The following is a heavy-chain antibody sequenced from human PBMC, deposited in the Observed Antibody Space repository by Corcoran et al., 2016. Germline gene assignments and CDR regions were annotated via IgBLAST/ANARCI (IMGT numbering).Heavy chain of an antibody. Sequence: QVTLRESGPALVKPTQTPTLTCTFSGFSLSTSGMCGSWIRQPPGKALEWLALIDLDDDKYYSTSLKTRLTISKDTSKNQVFLTMTNMDPVDTATYCCARAAYSGSSYQFDYWGQGTLVTGSS. CDR3: ARAAYSGSSYQFDY. V-gene: IGHV2-70*01. CDR1: GFSLSTSGMC. CDR2: IDLDDDK. J-gene: IGHJ4*02. D-gene: IGHD1-26*01.